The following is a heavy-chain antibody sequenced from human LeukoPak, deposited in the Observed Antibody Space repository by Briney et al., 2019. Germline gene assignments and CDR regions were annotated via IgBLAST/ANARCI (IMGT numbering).Heavy chain of an antibody. CDR3: ATSVTRRRLDWFIDL. V-gene: IGHV3-11*04. J-gene: IGHJ2*01. D-gene: IGHD4-17*01. CDR1: GFTFRDYY. CDR2: ISSSTGTI. Sequence: GGSLRLSCAASGFTFRDYYMSWIRQAPGKGLEWISYISSSTGTIHYVDSVKGRFTISRDNAKNSLYLQMDSLRVEDTAVYYCATSVTRRRLDWFIDLWGRGTLVSVSS.